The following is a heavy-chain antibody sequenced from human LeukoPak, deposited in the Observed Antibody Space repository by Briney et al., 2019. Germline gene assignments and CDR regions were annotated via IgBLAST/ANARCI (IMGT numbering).Heavy chain of an antibody. Sequence: SETLSLTCAVYGGSFSGYYWSWIRQPPGKWLEWIGEINHSGSTNYNPSLKSRVTISVDTSKNQFSLKLSSVTAADTAVYYCARRGRRIVLRVYAQNWFDPWGQGTLVTVSS. J-gene: IGHJ5*02. D-gene: IGHD2-8*01. CDR1: GGSFSGYY. CDR3: ARRGRRIVLRVYAQNWFDP. CDR2: INHSGST. V-gene: IGHV4-34*01.